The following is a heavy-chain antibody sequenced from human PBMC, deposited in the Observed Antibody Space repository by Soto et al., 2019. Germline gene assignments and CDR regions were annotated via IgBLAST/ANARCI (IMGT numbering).Heavy chain of an antibody. CDR1: GGSVSSGSYY. V-gene: IGHV4-61*01. J-gene: IGHJ5*02. CDR3: ARDKDSSSWYSGLKRGLDP. Sequence: PSETLSLTCTVSGGSVSSGSYYWSWIRQPPGKGLEWIGYIYYSGSTNYNPSLKSRVTISVDTSKNQFSLKLSSVTAADTAVYYCARDKDSSSWYSGLKRGLDPWGQGTLVTVSS. CDR2: IYYSGST. D-gene: IGHD6-13*01.